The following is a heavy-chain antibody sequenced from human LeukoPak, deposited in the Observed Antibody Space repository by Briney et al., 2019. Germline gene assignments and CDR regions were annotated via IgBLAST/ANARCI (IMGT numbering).Heavy chain of an antibody. CDR1: GGSFSGYY. Sequence: SETLSLTCAVYGGSFSGYYWGWIRQPPGKGLEWIGEINHSGSTNYNPSLKSRVTISVDTSKNQFPLKLSSVTAADTAVYYCARSGYSSSWYGLRYFDYWGQGTLVTVSS. V-gene: IGHV4-34*01. CDR2: INHSGST. CDR3: ARSGYSSSWYGLRYFDY. D-gene: IGHD6-13*01. J-gene: IGHJ4*02.